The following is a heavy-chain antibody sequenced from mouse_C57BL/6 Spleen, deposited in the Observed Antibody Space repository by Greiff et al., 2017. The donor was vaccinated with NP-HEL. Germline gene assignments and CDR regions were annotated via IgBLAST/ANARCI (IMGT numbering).Heavy chain of an antibody. CDR1: GFSLTSYG. D-gene: IGHD2-3*01. Sequence: QVQLKESGPGLVQPSQSLSITCTVSGFSLTSYGVHWVRQSPGKGLEWLGVIWRGGSTDYNAAFMSRLSITKDNSKSQVFFKMNSLQADDTAIYYCAKNGRDGYLLVDYWGQGTSVTVSS. V-gene: IGHV2-5*01. J-gene: IGHJ4*01. CDR3: AKNGRDGYLLVDY. CDR2: IWRGGST.